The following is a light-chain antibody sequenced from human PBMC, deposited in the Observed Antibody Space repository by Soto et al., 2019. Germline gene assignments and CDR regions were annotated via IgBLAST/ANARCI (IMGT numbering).Light chain of an antibody. CDR3: LQYHFFPYT. V-gene: IGKV1-5*03. CDR2: KSA. J-gene: IGKJ2*01. Sequence: DVQMTQSPSTVSASVGDRVTITCRASQSVISWLAWYQQKPGQAPKLLIYKSASLESGVPSSFSGSGSGTEFTLSINSLQPDHVATSYCLQYHFFPYTFGQGTKLEI. CDR1: QSVISW.